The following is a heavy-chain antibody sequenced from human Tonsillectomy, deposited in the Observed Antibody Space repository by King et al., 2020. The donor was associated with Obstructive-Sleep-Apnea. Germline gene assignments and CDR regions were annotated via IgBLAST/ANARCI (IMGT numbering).Heavy chain of an antibody. V-gene: IGHV1-2*02. J-gene: IGHJ4*02. CDR2: ISPNSGAT. D-gene: IGHD3-10*01. Sequence: QLVQSGAEVKKPGASVKVSCKASGYTFTGYYIHWVRQAPGQGLEWMGWISPNSGATQYAQKFQGRVTMTRDTSISTAYMDLSRLRAEDTAIYYCARDMSAYDSPSPAYWGQGTLVTVSS. CDR1: GYTFTGYY. CDR3: ARDMSAYDSPSPAY.